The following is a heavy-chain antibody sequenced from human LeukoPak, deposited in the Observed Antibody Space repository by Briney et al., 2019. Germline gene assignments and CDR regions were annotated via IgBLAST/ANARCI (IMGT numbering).Heavy chain of an antibody. D-gene: IGHD6-19*01. V-gene: IGHV3-23*01. J-gene: IGHJ5*02. CDR1: GFTFSSYS. CDR2: ISGSGGST. CDR3: GRAVAGPVGFDP. Sequence: GGSLRLSCAASGFTFSSYSMNWVRQAPGKGLEWVSAISGSGGSTYYADSVKGRFTISRDNSKNTLYLQMNSLRAEDTAVYYCGRAVAGPVGFDPWGQGTLVTVSS.